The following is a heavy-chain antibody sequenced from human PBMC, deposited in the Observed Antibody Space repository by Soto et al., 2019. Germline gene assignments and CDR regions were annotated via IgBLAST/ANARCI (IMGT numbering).Heavy chain of an antibody. Sequence: SETLSLTSVPSGSSISSGGYSWGWIRQPPGKGLEWIGYIYHSGSTYYNPSLKSRVTISVDTSKNQFSLKLSSVTAADTAVYYCARVRYYGSGSYPPGKRYYFDYWGQG. CDR3: ARVRYYGSGSYPPGKRYYFDY. CDR1: GSSISSGGYS. CDR2: IYHSGST. V-gene: IGHV4-30-2*01. D-gene: IGHD3-10*01. J-gene: IGHJ4*02.